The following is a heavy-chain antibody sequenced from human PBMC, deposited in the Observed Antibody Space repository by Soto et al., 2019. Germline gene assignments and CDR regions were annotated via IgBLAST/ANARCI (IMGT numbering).Heavy chain of an antibody. Sequence: QVQLVQSGAEVKKPGASVKVSCTASGYTFTGYYMHWVRQAPGQGLEWMGWINPNSGGTNYAQKFQGWVTMTRDTSISTAYMELSRLRSDDTAVYYCARPAIPSDSSSWTHSGDYYYGMDVWGQGTTVTVSS. CDR3: ARPAIPSDSSSWTHSGDYYYGMDV. CDR1: GYTFTGYY. J-gene: IGHJ6*02. V-gene: IGHV1-2*04. CDR2: INPNSGGT. D-gene: IGHD6-13*01.